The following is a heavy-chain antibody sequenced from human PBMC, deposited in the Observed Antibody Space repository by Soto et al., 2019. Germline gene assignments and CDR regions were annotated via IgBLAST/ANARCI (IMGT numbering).Heavy chain of an antibody. J-gene: IGHJ4*02. CDR3: ARGKTNYFFDL. Sequence: QLQLQESGSGLVKPSQTLSLTCVVSGGSISRGDFSWTWIRQPPGKGLEWVGYIYRSGSTYYNPSLKSPVSISLDKSKTQFSLNLTSVTAADTAVYYCARGKTNYFFDLWGQGHLVTVSS. CDR2: IYRSGST. CDR1: GGSISRGDFS. V-gene: IGHV4-30-2*01. D-gene: IGHD3-10*01.